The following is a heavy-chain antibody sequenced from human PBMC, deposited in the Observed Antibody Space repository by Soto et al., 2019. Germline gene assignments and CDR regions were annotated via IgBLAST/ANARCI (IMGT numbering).Heavy chain of an antibody. CDR2: ISSSGSTI. V-gene: IGHV3-48*03. J-gene: IGHJ6*02. CDR1: GFTFSSYE. D-gene: IGHD3-10*01. CDR3: AGSGSYGVFYYGMDV. Sequence: GGSLRLSCAATGFTFSSYEMNWVRQAPGKGLEWVSYISSSGSTIYYADSVKGRFTISRDNAKNSLYLQMNSLRAEDTAVYYCAGSGSYGVFYYGMDVWGQGTTVTVSS.